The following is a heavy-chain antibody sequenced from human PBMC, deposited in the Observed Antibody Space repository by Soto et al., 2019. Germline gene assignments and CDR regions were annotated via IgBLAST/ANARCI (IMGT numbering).Heavy chain of an antibody. D-gene: IGHD3-9*01. CDR1: GYTFNRYY. J-gene: IGHJ3*02. CDR3: ARTGGTGGLTGIRAGSFDI. CDR2: IKPRDGST. V-gene: IGHV1-46*02. Sequence: ASVKVCCKASGYTFNRYYTHWVRQAPGQGLEWLGLIKPRDGSTTYAQKFQGRLTMTRDTSTSTVYMELSSLRSEDTAVYYCARTGGTGGLTGIRAGSFDIRG.